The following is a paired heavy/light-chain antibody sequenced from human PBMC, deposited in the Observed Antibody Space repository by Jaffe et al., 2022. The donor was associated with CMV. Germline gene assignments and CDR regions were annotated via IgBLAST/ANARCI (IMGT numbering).Heavy chain of an antibody. Sequence: EVQLVESGGGLVKPGGSLRLSCAASGFTFSTHSMNWVRQAPGKGLEWVSSITSSSTYIYYADSVKGRFTISRDNAKNSLYLQMDSLRAEDTAVYYCSRDFGFRNGRGYFFDYWGQGTLVTVSS. J-gene: IGHJ4*02. V-gene: IGHV3-21*02. CDR2: ITSSSTYI. D-gene: IGHD2-8*01. CDR1: GFTFSTHS. CDR3: SRDFGFRNGRGYFFDY.
Light chain of an antibody. CDR3: MQGTHWPVT. Sequence: DVVMTQSPLSLPVTLGQPASISCRSSQSLVHSDGNTYLHWFQQRPGQSPGRLIYNVSKRDSGVPDRFSGSGSGTDFTLKISRVEAEDVGVYYCMQGTHWPVTFGQGTKLEIK. CDR1: QSLVHSDGNTY. J-gene: IGKJ2*01. V-gene: IGKV2-30*02. CDR2: NVS.